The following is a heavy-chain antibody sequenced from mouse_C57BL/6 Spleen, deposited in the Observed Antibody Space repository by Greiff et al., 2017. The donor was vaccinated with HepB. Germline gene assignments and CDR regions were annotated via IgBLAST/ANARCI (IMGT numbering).Heavy chain of an antibody. V-gene: IGHV1-47*01. J-gene: IGHJ1*03. CDR2: FHPYNDDT. D-gene: IGHD2-10*01. CDR1: GYTFTTYP. CDR3: ARGETYYGNNYWCFDV. Sequence: VQLQQSGAELVKPGASVKMSCKASGYTFTTYPIEWMKQNHGKSLEWIGNFHPYNDDTKYNEKFKGKATLTVEKSSSTVYLELSRLTSDDSAVYYCARGETYYGNNYWCFDVWGTGTTVTVSS.